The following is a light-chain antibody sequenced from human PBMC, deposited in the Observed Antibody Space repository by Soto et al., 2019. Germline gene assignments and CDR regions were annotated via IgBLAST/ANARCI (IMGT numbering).Light chain of an antibody. CDR3: CSYAGSSIWV. Sequence: QSALTQPASVSGSPGQSITISCTGTSSDVGSYNLVSWYQQHPGKAPKLMIYEASKRPSGDSNRFSGFKSGNTASLTISGLQAEDEADYYCCSYAGSSIWVFGGGTKLTVL. J-gene: IGLJ3*02. V-gene: IGLV2-23*01. CDR2: EAS. CDR1: SSDVGSYNL.